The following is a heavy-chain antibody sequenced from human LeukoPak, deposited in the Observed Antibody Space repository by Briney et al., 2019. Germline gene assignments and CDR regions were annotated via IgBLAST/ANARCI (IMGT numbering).Heavy chain of an antibody. V-gene: IGHV3-7*01. CDR1: GFSFSSYW. D-gene: IGHD6-19*01. CDR3: ARDSSGRFGTYYMDV. CDR2: INQDGSEK. J-gene: IGHJ6*03. Sequence: GGSLRLSCEASGFSFSSYWMNWVRQAPGMGLEWVANINQDGSEKYYVDSVKGRFTISRDNVKKSLYLQMKSLRAEDTAVYYCARDSSGRFGTYYMDVWGKGTTVTVSS.